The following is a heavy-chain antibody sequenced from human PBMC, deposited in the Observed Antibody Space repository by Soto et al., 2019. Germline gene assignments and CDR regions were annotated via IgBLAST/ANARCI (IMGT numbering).Heavy chain of an antibody. D-gene: IGHD3-22*01. CDR3: ARILYYDSSGYSDWFDP. V-gene: IGHV1-69*13. CDR2: IIPIFGTA. CDR1: GGTFSSYA. J-gene: IGHJ5*02. Sequence: ASVKVSCKASGGTFSSYAISWVRQAPGQGLEWMGGIIPIFGTANYAQKFQGRVTITADESTSTAYMELSSLRSEDTAVYYCARILYYDSSGYSDWFDPWGQGTLVTVSS.